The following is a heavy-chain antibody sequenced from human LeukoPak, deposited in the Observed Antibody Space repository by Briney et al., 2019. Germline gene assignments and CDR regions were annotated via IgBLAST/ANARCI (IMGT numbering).Heavy chain of an antibody. CDR2: IYTSGST. Sequence: PSETLSLTCTVSGGSISSYYWSWLRQPAGKGLEWIGRIYTSGSTNYNPSLKSRITMSVDTSKKQFSLKLSSVTAADTAVYYCARNPYSGSQFDYWGQGTLVTVSS. CDR3: ARNPYSGSQFDY. V-gene: IGHV4-4*07. J-gene: IGHJ4*02. CDR1: GGSISSYY. D-gene: IGHD1-26*01.